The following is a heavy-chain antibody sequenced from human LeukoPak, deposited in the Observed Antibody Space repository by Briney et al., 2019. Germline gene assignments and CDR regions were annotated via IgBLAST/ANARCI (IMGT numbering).Heavy chain of an antibody. CDR3: ARAVGTYCSGGSCYEAWFDP. Sequence: GGSLRLSCAASGFTVSSNYMSWVRQAPGKGLEWVSTISDSGSSTYYADSVKGRFTISRDNSKNTLYLQMNSLRAEDTAVYYCARAVGTYCSGGSCYEAWFDPWGQGTLVTVSS. J-gene: IGHJ5*02. D-gene: IGHD2-15*01. V-gene: IGHV3-66*01. CDR1: GFTVSSNY. CDR2: ISDSGSST.